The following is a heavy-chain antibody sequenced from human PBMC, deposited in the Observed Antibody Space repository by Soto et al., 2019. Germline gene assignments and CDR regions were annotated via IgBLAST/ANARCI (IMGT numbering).Heavy chain of an antibody. D-gene: IGHD6-19*01. V-gene: IGHV3-23*01. Sequence: VGSLRLSCEASGFNFKKFGMGWVRQVPGEGLEWVSVISCCVGSTFYADSVKGRFSLARDDSKNTLSLQLNSLRVEDTAHYYCAKADGEQWLIPHLDNWGQGTQVTVSS. J-gene: IGHJ1*01. CDR3: AKADGEQWLIPHLDN. CDR2: ISCCVGST. CDR1: GFNFKKFG.